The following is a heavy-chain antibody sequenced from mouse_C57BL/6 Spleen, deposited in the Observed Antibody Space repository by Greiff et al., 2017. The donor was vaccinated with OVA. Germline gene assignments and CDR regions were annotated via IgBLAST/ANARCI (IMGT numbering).Heavy chain of an antibody. J-gene: IGHJ2*01. D-gene: IGHD2-4*01. V-gene: IGHV1-54*01. CDR1: GYAFTNYL. CDR3: ARLNYDYDGYFDY. Sequence: QVQLQQSGAELVRPGPSVKVSCKASGYAFTNYLIEWVKQRPGQGLEWIGVINPGSGGTNYNEKFKGKATLTADKSSSTAYMQLSSLTSEDSAVYFCARLNYDYDGYFDYWGQGTTLTVSS. CDR2: INPGSGGT.